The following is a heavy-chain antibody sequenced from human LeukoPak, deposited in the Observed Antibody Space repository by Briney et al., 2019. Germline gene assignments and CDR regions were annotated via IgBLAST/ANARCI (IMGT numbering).Heavy chain of an antibody. V-gene: IGHV3-13*01. D-gene: IGHD2-15*01. CDR2: IGTAGDT. CDR1: GFTFSSYD. CDR3: ARDRCSGGSCYFDY. Sequence: TGGSLRLSCAASGFTFSSYDMHWVRQATGKGLEWVSAIGTAGDTYYPGSVKGRFTISRENAKNSLYLQMNSLRAGDTAVYYCARDRCSGGSCYFDYWGQGTLVTVSS. J-gene: IGHJ4*02.